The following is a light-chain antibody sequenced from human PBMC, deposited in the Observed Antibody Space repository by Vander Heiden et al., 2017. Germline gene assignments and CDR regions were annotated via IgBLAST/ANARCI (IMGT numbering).Light chain of an antibody. V-gene: IGKV1-12*01. CDR3: QQANSFPIT. CDR1: QDISRW. J-gene: IGKJ5*01. Sequence: DIQLTQSPSSVSASVGDRVTITCRASQDISRWLAWYQQKPGKAPKLLIYVASSLQSGVPSRFSGSGSGTDFTLTISSLQPGDFATYFCQQANSFPITFGQGTRLVIK. CDR2: VAS.